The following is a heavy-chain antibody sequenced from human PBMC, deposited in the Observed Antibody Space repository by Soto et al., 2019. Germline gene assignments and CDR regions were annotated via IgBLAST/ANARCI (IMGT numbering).Heavy chain of an antibody. D-gene: IGHD2-21*02. J-gene: IGHJ4*02. CDR2: IYWDDDK. V-gene: IGHV2-5*02. CDR3: AHTSGGGNSACFDY. Sequence: QITLKESGPTLVKPTQTLTLTCTFSGFSLSTSRVGVGWIRQPPGKALEWLALIYWDDDKRYSPPLKNRLTITNDSSKNQVVLTMTNTDPLDTATYYCAHTSGGGNSACFDYWGQGTLVTVSS. CDR1: GFSLSTSRVG.